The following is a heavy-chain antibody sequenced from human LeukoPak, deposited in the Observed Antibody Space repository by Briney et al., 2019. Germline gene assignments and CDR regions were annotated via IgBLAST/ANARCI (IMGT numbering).Heavy chain of an antibody. CDR1: DGSMSGSSFF. J-gene: IGHJ5*02. CDR2: IYNSGST. CDR3: ARARRYCSSTSCRYTREWFDP. D-gene: IGHD2-2*01. V-gene: IGHV4-39*07. Sequence: SETLSLTCTVSDGSMSGSSFFWGFWVWIRQSPGKGLEWIGSIYNSGSTYYNPSLKSRVTISVVTSNNQFSLNLSSVTVADTAVYYCARARRYCSSTSCRYTREWFDPWGQGTLVTVSS.